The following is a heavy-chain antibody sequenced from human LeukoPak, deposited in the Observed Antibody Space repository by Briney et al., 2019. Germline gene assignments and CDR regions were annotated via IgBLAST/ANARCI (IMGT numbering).Heavy chain of an antibody. Sequence: PSETLSLTCTVSGGSISSYYWSWIRQPPGKGLEWIGYTHYSGSTNYNPSLKSRVTISVDTSKNQFSLTLSSVTAADTAVYYCARDRPIGYWGQGTLVTVSS. V-gene: IGHV4-59*01. J-gene: IGHJ4*02. CDR2: THYSGST. CDR3: ARDRPIGY. CDR1: GGSISSYY.